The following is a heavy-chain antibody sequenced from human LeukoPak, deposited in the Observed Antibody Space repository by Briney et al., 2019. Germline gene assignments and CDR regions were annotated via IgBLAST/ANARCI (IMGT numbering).Heavy chain of an antibody. J-gene: IGHJ5*02. CDR1: GYTFTSYG. Sequence: ASVKASCKASGYTFTSYGISWVRQAPGQGLEWMGCITAYNGNTNYAQKLQGRVTMTTDTSTSTAYMELRRLRSDDTAVYYCARFTNYYDILTGSPWFDPWGQGTLVTVSS. V-gene: IGHV1-18*04. D-gene: IGHD3-9*01. CDR2: ITAYNGNT. CDR3: ARFTNYYDILTGSPWFDP.